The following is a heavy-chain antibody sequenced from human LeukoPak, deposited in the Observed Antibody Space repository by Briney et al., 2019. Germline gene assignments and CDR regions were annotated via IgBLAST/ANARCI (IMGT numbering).Heavy chain of an antibody. CDR2: ISAYNGNT. J-gene: IGHJ6*03. CDR3: ARRIYNYAGVYYYYYMDV. CDR1: GYTFTSYG. D-gene: IGHD5-18*01. Sequence: GASVKVSCKASGYTFTSYGISWVRQAPGQGLEWMGWISAYNGNTNYAQKFQGRVTITRNTSISTAYMELSSLRSEDTAVYYCARRIYNYAGVYYYYYMDVWGKGTTVTVSS. V-gene: IGHV1-18*01.